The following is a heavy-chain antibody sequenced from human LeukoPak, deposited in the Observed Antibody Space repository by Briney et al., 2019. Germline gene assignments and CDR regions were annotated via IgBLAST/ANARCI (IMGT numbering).Heavy chain of an antibody. CDR3: AREGAYCGGDCYSEAFVI. J-gene: IGHJ3*02. CDR1: GFTFSSYG. CDR2: IWYDGSNK. D-gene: IGHD2-21*02. V-gene: IGHV3-33*01. Sequence: GGSLRLSCAASGFTFSSYGMHWVRQAPGKGLEWVAVIWYDGSNKYYADSVKGRFTISRDNSKNTLYLQMNSLRAEDTAVYYCAREGAYCGGDCYSEAFVIWGQGTMVTVSS.